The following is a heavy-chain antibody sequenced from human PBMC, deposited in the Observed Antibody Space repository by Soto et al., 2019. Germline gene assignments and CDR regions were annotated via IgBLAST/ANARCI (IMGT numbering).Heavy chain of an antibody. Sequence: SETLSLTCTVSGGSIRNYYWSWIRQPPGKGLEWVGYILDSGSTKYNPSLKSRLTILVDTSKNQVSLELSSVTAADTAVYYCARDIGYYYDSSGSLGFDIWGQGIMVTVSS. CDR3: ARDIGYYYDSSGSLGFDI. CDR1: GGSIRNYY. J-gene: IGHJ3*02. D-gene: IGHD3-22*01. CDR2: ILDSGST. V-gene: IGHV4-59*01.